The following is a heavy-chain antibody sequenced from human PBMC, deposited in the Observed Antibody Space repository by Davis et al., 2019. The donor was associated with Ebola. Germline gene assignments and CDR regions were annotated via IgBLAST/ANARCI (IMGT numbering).Heavy chain of an antibody. V-gene: IGHV3-23*01. CDR1: GFTFSSHA. J-gene: IGHJ5*02. Sequence: GESLKISYAASGFTFSSHAMYWVRQAPRKGLEWVSIIGTVYDTYYADSVKGRFTISRDNSENALYLQMNSLRAEDTAVYYCARDAYSSSWPTAWFDPWGQGTLVTVSS. CDR2: IGTVYDT. CDR3: ARDAYSSSWPTAWFDP. D-gene: IGHD6-13*01.